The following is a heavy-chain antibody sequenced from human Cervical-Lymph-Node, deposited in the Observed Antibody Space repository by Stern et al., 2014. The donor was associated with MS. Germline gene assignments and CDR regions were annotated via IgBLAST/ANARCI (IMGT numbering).Heavy chain of an antibody. V-gene: IGHV4-34*01. J-gene: IGHJ5*02. CDR2: INHIGST. Sequence: QVQLQQWGAGPLKPSETLSLTCAVRGGSFSGNYWSWIRQPQGKGLEWIGEINHIGSTTSNPSLKIRFNLLVDPARNEFSLRLRSVTAADTAVYFCASAGDGSSQHNWFDTWGQGALVTVSS. CDR1: GGSFSGNY. CDR3: ASAGDGSSQHNWFDT. D-gene: IGHD6-13*01.